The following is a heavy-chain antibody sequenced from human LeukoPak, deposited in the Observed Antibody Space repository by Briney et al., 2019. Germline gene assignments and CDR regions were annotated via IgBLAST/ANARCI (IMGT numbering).Heavy chain of an antibody. J-gene: IGHJ4*02. CDR3: ARQTVDGWYDY. V-gene: IGHV6-1*01. CDR1: GDSVSSNRAT. D-gene: IGHD6-19*01. Sequence: SQTLSLTCAISGDSVSSNRATWNWIRQSPSSGLEWLGRTYYRSQWYNDYAVSVKSRITINPDTSKNQFSLQLNSVTPEDTAVYYCARQTVDGWYDYWGQGTLVTVSS. CDR2: TYYRSQWYN.